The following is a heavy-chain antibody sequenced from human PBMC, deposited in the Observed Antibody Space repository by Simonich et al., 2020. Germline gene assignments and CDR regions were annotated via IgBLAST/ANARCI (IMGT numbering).Heavy chain of an antibody. CDR3: ARFRGRYFDWLFDY. V-gene: IGHV3-7*01. CDR2: IKQDGSEK. D-gene: IGHD3-9*01. J-gene: IGHJ4*02. CDR1: GFTFSSYW. Sequence: EVQLVESGGGLVQPGGSLRLSCAASGFTFSSYWMSWVRQAPGKGMEWEANIKQDGSEKDYVDSVKGRFTIFRDNDKNSLYLQMNSLRAEDTAVYYCARFRGRYFDWLFDYWGQGTLVTVSS.